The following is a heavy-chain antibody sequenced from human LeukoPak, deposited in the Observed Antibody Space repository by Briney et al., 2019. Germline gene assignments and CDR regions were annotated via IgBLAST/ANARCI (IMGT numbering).Heavy chain of an antibody. Sequence: ASVKVSCKASGYTFTGYYMHWVRQAPGQGLEWMGWINPNSGGTNYAQKFQGRVTMTRDTSISTAYMELSRLRTDDTAVYYCARDYPHSSSWYLWGTYYYYGMDVWGQGTTVTVSS. CDR3: ARDYPHSSSWYLWGTYYYYGMDV. CDR1: GYTFTGYY. CDR2: INPNSGGT. J-gene: IGHJ6*02. V-gene: IGHV1-2*02. D-gene: IGHD6-13*01.